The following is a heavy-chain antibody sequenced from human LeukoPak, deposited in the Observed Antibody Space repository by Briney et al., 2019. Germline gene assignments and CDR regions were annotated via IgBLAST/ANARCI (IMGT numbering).Heavy chain of an antibody. V-gene: IGHV3-7*05. CDR2: IKHDGSQK. J-gene: IGHJ3*02. CDR3: ARDGMGGIKAFDM. Sequence: GGSLRLSCAASGFTFSIYSMNWVRQAPGKGLEWVANIKHDGSQKYYVDSAKGRFTISRDNAKNSVYLQMNSLTAEDTAVYYCARDGMGGIKAFDMWGQGTMVTVSS. D-gene: IGHD3-10*01. CDR1: GFTFSIYS.